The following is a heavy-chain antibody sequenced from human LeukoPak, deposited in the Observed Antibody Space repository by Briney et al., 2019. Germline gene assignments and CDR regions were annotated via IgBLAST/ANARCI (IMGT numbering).Heavy chain of an antibody. J-gene: IGHJ4*02. CDR2: INHSGST. Sequence: PSETLSLTCAVYGGSFSGYYWSWIRQPPGKGLEWIGEINHSGSTNYNPSLKSRVTISVDTSKNQFSLKLSSVTAADTAVYCCARVRATTTGFDYWGQGTLVTVSS. D-gene: IGHD5-12*01. CDR1: GGSFSGYY. V-gene: IGHV4-34*01. CDR3: ARVRATTTGFDY.